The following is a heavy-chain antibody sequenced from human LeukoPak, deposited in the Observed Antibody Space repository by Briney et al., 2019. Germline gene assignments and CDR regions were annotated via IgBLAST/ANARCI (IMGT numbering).Heavy chain of an antibody. D-gene: IGHD4-17*01. Sequence: GGSLRLSCAASGFTVSSNYMNWVRQAPGKGLEWVSAFYVDGKTYYADSVRGRFTTYRDNTKNTVYLQMDSLRPEDTAVYYCTRVVGVTTIFHDWGQGTQVTVFS. CDR3: TRVVGVTTIFHD. J-gene: IGHJ1*01. CDR2: FYVDGKT. V-gene: IGHV3-53*01. CDR1: GFTVSSNY.